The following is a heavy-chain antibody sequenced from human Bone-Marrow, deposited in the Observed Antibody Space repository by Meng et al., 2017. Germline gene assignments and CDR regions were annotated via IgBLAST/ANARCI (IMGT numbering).Heavy chain of an antibody. CDR3: ARDEDISAAGKLFGDY. D-gene: IGHD6-25*01. V-gene: IGHV1-18*01. CDR1: GYTFTSYG. J-gene: IGHJ4*02. CDR2: LNPDNGDT. Sequence: VRLWQSGPWVKKPGASVKVSCKASGYTFTSYGISWVRQAPGQGLEWLGRLNPDNGDTGYAHEFQGRVSISTDTSMTTAYMELSGLRSDDTAMYYCARDEDISAAGKLFGDYWGQGTLVTVSS.